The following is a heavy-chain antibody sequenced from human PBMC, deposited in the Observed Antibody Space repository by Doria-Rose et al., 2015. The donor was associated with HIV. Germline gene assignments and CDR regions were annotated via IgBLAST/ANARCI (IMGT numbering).Heavy chain of an antibody. V-gene: IGHV3-11*04. J-gene: IGHJ4*02. CDR1: GFSFSDYY. Sequence: VKPGGSLRLSCAASGFSFSDYYVSWIRQAPGKGLEWVSYISSSGSTIYYADSVKGRFTISRGNAKNSLYLQMNSLRAEDTAVYYCARDRRGTGDRGPRRHYFDYWGQGTLVTVSS. CDR3: ARDRRGTGDRGPRRHYFDY. D-gene: IGHD7-27*01. CDR2: ISSSGSTI.